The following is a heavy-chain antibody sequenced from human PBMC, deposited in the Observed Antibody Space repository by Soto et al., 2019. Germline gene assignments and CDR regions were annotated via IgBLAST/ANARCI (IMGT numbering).Heavy chain of an antibody. V-gene: IGHV4-4*02. CDR1: GGSISSSNW. Sequence: SETLSLTCAVSGGSISSSNWWSWVRQPPGKGLEWIGEIYHSGSTNYNPSLKSRVAISVDKSKNQFSLKLSSVTAADTAVYYCARHSGYSYGPEYYFDYWGQGTLVTVSS. CDR3: ARHSGYSYGPEYYFDY. J-gene: IGHJ4*02. CDR2: IYHSGST. D-gene: IGHD5-18*01.